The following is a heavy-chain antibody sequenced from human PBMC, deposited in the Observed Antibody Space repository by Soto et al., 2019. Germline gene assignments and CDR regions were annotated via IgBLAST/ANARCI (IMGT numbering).Heavy chain of an antibody. D-gene: IGHD4-17*01. CDR2: IYHTETT. Sequence: PSETLSLTCTVSGSSVSGGVYYWTWIRQPPGKGLEWIGYIYHTETTNYNASLRSRVTISVATSKNQFSLRLTSVTAADTAVYYCVRYRHYGDYGFFASWGQGSLVTVSS. CDR1: GSSVSGGVYY. V-gene: IGHV4-61*08. CDR3: VRYRHYGDYGFFAS. J-gene: IGHJ4*02.